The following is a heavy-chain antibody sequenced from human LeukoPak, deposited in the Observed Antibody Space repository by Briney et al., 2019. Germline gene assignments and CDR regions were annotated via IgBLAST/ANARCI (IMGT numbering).Heavy chain of an antibody. CDR3: ARDRRGDYDFWSGLYAFDI. CDR2: IIPIFGTA. D-gene: IGHD3-3*01. Sequence: SVKVSCKASGGTFSSYAISWVRQAPGQGLEWMGGIIPIFGTANYAQKFQGRVTITTDESTSTAYMELSSLRSEDTAVYYCARDRRGDYDFWSGLYAFDIWGQGTMVTVSS. V-gene: IGHV1-69*05. J-gene: IGHJ3*02. CDR1: GGTFSSYA.